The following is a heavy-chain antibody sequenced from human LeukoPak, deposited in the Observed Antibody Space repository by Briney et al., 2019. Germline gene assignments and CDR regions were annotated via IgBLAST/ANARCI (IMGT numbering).Heavy chain of an antibody. Sequence: SETLSLTCTVSGGSISSSSYYWGWIRQPPAKGLEWIGSIYYSGSTYYNPSLKSRVTISVDTSKNQFSPKLSSVTAADTAVYYCARMGNDYGVDYWGQGTLVTVSS. CDR1: GGSISSSSYY. V-gene: IGHV4-39*07. J-gene: IGHJ4*02. D-gene: IGHD4-17*01. CDR3: ARMGNDYGVDY. CDR2: IYYSGST.